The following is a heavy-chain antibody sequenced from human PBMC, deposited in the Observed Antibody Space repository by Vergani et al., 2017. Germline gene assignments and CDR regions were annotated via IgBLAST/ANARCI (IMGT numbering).Heavy chain of an antibody. D-gene: IGHD3-9*01. CDR2: IKSDGSKT. J-gene: IGHJ5*01. V-gene: IGHV3-74*03. Sequence: DVHLAESGGGYFQPGGSLRLSCSASGFSFNSYWMHWVRQVPGKGVLWVSRIKSDGSKTAYAVSVKGRFTISRDNAQNTLYLQMNSLRVEDTGVYYCARARCIETCYMSNWLDSWGQGTLVTVSS. CDR1: GFSFNSYW. CDR3: ARARCIETCYMSNWLDS.